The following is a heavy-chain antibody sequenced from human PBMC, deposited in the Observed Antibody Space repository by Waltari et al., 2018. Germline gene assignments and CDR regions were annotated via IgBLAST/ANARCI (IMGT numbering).Heavy chain of an antibody. CDR3: AKEGGYSYYNNFFDV. J-gene: IGHJ4*02. V-gene: IGHV3-20*04. CDR2: FRWMAGDT. CDR1: GFDFEFSG. D-gene: IGHD3-10*01. Sequence: QLVESGGGGVRPGGSLRLPCEASGFDFEFSGLSWVPQAPGKGLGWVASFRWMAGDTFYAVCAEGRFIISRDSAKNSLYLQMNSLRAEDTAFYYCAKEGGYSYYNNFFDVWGQGALVTVSS.